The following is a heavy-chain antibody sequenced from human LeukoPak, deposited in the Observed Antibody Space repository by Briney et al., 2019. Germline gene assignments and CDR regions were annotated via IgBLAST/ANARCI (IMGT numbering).Heavy chain of an antibody. J-gene: IGHJ5*02. V-gene: IGHV1-18*01. CDR3: ARVARDGYIQFLQFDP. D-gene: IGHD5-24*01. CDR1: GYTFTNYG. Sequence: GASVKVSCKTSGYTFTNYGISWVRQAPGQGLEWMGWISTYNGNTNYAQKLQGRVSMTTDTSTSTSYMELRSLRSDDTAVYYCARVARDGYIQFLQFDPWGQGTLVTVSS. CDR2: ISTYNGNT.